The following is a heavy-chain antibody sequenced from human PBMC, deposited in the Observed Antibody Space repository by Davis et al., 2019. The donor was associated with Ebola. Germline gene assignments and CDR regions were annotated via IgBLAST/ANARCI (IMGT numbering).Heavy chain of an antibody. CDR1: GYTFTGDY. D-gene: IGHD4-17*01. J-gene: IGHJ4*02. CDR3: ARVSTTVTTYDY. Sequence: ASVKVSCKASGYTFTGDYMHWVRQAPGQGLEWMGWINPNSGGTNYAQKFQGRVTMTRDTSISTAYMELSRLRSDDTAVYYCARVSTTVTTYDYWGQGTLVTVSS. V-gene: IGHV1-2*02. CDR2: INPNSGGT.